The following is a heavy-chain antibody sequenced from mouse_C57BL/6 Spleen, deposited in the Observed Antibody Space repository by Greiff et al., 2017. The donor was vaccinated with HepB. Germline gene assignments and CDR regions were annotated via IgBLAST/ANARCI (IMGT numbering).Heavy chain of an antibody. V-gene: IGHV1-80*01. D-gene: IGHD2-4*01. CDR3: AREGGDYDRFAY. CDR2: IYPGDGDT. Sequence: VQLQQSGAELVKPGASVKISCKASGYAFSSYWMNWVKQRPGKGLEWIGQIYPGDGDTNYNGKFKGKATLTADKSSTTAYMQLSGLTSEDSAVYFCAREGGDYDRFAYWGQGTLVTVSA. CDR1: GYAFSSYW. J-gene: IGHJ3*01.